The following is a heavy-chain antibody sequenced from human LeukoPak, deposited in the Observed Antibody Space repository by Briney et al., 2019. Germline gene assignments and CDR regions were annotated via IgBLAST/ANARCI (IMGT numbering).Heavy chain of an antibody. CDR2: ISSSSSTI. J-gene: IGHJ4*02. D-gene: IGHD3-22*01. Sequence: PGGSLRLSCAASGFTFSSYRMNWVRQAPGKGLEWVSYISSSSSTIYYADSVKGRFTISRDNAKNSLYLQMNSLRAEDTAVYYCARPRYYYDSSGYFWWGQGTLVTVSS. CDR3: ARPRYYYDSSGYFW. CDR1: GFTFSSYR. V-gene: IGHV3-48*04.